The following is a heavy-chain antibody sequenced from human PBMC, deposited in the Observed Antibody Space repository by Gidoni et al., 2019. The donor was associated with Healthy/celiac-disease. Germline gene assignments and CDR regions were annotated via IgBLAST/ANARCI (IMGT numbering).Heavy chain of an antibody. CDR2: IFSNDEK. V-gene: IGHV2-26*01. J-gene: IGHJ5*02. Sequence: QVNLKESGPVLVKPTETLTLTCTVSGFSLSNARMGVSWISQPPGKALEWLAHIFSNDEKSYSTSRKSRLTISKDTSKSHVVLTMTNMDPVDTTTYYCARTCQLRYFDETRKFVSVWFDPWGQGTLVTVSS. CDR3: ARTCQLRYFDETRKFVSVWFDP. CDR1: GFSLSNARMG. D-gene: IGHD3-9*01.